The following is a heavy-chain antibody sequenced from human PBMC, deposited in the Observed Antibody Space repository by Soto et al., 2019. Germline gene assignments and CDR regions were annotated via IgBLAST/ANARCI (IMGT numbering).Heavy chain of an antibody. D-gene: IGHD2-15*01. Sequence: GGSLRLSCPASGFTFSSYSMNWVRQAPGKGLEWVSSISSSSSYIYYADSVKGRFTISRDNAKNSLYLQMNSLRAEDTAVYYCARDIVVVVAATDAFDIWGQGTMVTVSS. CDR1: GFTFSSYS. J-gene: IGHJ3*02. CDR2: ISSSSSYI. V-gene: IGHV3-21*01. CDR3: ARDIVVVVAATDAFDI.